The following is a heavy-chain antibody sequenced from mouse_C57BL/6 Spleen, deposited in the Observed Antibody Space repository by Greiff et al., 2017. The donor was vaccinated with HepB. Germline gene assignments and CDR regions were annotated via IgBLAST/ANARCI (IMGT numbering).Heavy chain of an antibody. D-gene: IGHD2-5*01. CDR1: GFTFSSYA. J-gene: IGHJ4*01. V-gene: IGHV5-4*01. Sequence: EVQGVESGGGLVKPGGSLKLSCAASGFTFSSYAMSWVRQTPEKRLEWVATISDSSSYTYYPDNVKGRFTISRDNAKNNLYLQMSQLKSEDTAMYYGAGDRGYSNYDYYAMDYWGQGTSVTVSS. CDR2: ISDSSSYT. CDR3: AGDRGYSNYDYYAMDY.